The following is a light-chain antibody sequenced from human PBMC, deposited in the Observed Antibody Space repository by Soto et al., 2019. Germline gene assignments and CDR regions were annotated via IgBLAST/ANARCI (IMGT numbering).Light chain of an antibody. CDR2: RNN. CDR3: AAWDDSLSGPL. V-gene: IGLV1-47*01. CDR1: SSNIGSNY. Sequence: QAVVTQPPSASGTHGQRVTISCSGSSSNIGSNYVYWYQQLPGTAPKLLIYRNNQRPSGVPDRFSGSKSGTSASLAISGLQSEDEGDYYCAAWDDSLSGPLFGGGTQLTVL. J-gene: IGLJ7*01.